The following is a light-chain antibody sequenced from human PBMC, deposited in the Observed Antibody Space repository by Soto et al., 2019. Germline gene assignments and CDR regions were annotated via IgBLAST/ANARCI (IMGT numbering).Light chain of an antibody. CDR2: GAS. Sequence: EFVLTQSPGTLSLSPGERATLSGRASQSFRSSYLTWYHQKPGQAPRLLIFGASSRATGTPERISGGGSGTDYSLTINRLEPEDFGVYYCQQYGDSVFTFGPGTTVEIK. CDR1: QSFRSSY. V-gene: IGKV3-20*01. CDR3: QQYGDSVFT. J-gene: IGKJ3*01.